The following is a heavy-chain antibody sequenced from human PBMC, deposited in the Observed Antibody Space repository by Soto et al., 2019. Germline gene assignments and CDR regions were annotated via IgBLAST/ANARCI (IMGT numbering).Heavy chain of an antibody. CDR1: GGSISSSSYY. V-gene: IGHV4-39*01. CDR2: IYYSGST. D-gene: IGHD5-12*01. CDR3: ARHEGEVATRPLDY. Sequence: SETLSLTCTVSGGSISSSSYYWGWIRQPPGKGLEWIGSIYYSGSTYYNPSLKSRVTISVDTSKNQFSLKLSSVTAADTAVYYCARHEGEVATRPLDYWGQGTLVTVSS. J-gene: IGHJ4*02.